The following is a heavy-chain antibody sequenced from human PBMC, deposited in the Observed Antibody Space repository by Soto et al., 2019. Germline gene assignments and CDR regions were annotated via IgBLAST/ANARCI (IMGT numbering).Heavy chain of an antibody. CDR1: GYSFISYW. CDR2: INPINSYT. Sequence: XSLRISFSTSGYSFISYWIRWVPQMPGQGLEWMGKINPINSYTDYSPSFQGHVTVSADQSISTAYLQWSGMQASDTAIYYCARHYTVSSAADYWGQGTLVTVSS. V-gene: IGHV5-10-1*01. D-gene: IGHD3-3*01. CDR3: ARHYTVSSAADY. J-gene: IGHJ4*02.